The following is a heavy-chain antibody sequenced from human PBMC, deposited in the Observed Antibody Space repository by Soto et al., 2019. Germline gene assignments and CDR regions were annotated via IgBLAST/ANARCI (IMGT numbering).Heavy chain of an antibody. J-gene: IGHJ5*02. CDR3: ARAPRGITASRTFDP. Sequence: QVQLQESGPGLVKPSQTLSLTCTVSGGSISSGGYYWSWIRQHPGKGLEWIGYIYYSGSTYYNPSRQSRVTISVDTSKHQFSLKLSSVTAADTAVYYCARAPRGITASRTFDPWGQGTLVTVAS. CDR2: IYYSGST. V-gene: IGHV4-31*03. D-gene: IGHD3-10*01. CDR1: GGSISSGGYY.